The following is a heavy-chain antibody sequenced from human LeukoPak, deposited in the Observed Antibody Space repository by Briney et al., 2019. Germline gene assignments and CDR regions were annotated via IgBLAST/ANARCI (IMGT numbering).Heavy chain of an antibody. CDR1: GDTITGSRYY. J-gene: IGHJ4*02. CDR2: MYYSGST. CDR3: ASQYYDSTGYYYFDY. Sequence: SETLSLTCTVSGDTITGSRYYWGWIRQPPGKGLEWIGSMYYSGSTYSNPSLKSRVTISADTSKNQFSLKLKSVTAADTAVYYCASQYYDSTGYYYFDYWGQGTLVTVSS. V-gene: IGHV4-39*01. D-gene: IGHD3-22*01.